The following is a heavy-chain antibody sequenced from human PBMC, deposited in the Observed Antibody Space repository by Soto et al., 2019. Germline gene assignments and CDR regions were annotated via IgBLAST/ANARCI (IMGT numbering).Heavy chain of an antibody. Sequence: ASVKVSYKTSGYTFTTYGVSWVRQAPGQGLEWMGWISAYNGNTNYAQKLQGRVTMTTDTSTSTAYMELRGLRSDDTAVYYCARDRYYYGSGSYYISWFDPWGQGTLVTVSS. CDR3: ARDRYYYGSGSYYISWFDP. V-gene: IGHV1-18*04. CDR1: GYTFTTYG. D-gene: IGHD3-10*01. J-gene: IGHJ5*02. CDR2: ISAYNGNT.